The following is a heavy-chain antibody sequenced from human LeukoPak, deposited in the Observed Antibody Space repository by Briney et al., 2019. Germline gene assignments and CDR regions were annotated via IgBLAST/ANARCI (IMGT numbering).Heavy chain of an antibody. Sequence: GGSLRLSCAAAGFFLSDYHMSWVRQAPGKGLEWVSHISNSGSSMYYADSVKGRFTISKDNANNLLYLQVNSLRADDTAIYYCARETGSGSRSSDYWGQGTLVTVSS. D-gene: IGHD6-13*01. CDR2: ISNSGSSM. V-gene: IGHV3-11*01. CDR1: GFFLSDYH. CDR3: ARETGSGSRSSDY. J-gene: IGHJ4*02.